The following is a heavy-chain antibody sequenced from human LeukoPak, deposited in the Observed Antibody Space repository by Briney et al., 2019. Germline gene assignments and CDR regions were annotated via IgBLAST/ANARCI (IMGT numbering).Heavy chain of an antibody. D-gene: IGHD3-10*01. CDR3: ARRRESFHYYYYYYMDV. J-gene: IGHJ6*03. CDR2: IRYDGSNK. CDR1: GFTFSSYG. Sequence: GGSLRLSCAASGFTFSSYGMHWVRQAPGKGLEWVAFIRYDGSNKYYADSVKGRFTISRDNSKNTLYLQMNSLRAEDTAVYYCARRRESFHYYYYYYMDVWGKGTTVTVSS. V-gene: IGHV3-30*02.